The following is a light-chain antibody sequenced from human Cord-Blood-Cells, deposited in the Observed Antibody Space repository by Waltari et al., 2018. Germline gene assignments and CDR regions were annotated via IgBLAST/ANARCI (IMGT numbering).Light chain of an antibody. CDR1: QSISSY. V-gene: IGKV1-39*01. J-gene: IGKJ2*01. CDR3: QQSYSTPYT. CDR2: AAS. Sequence: DIQMTQSPSSLSASVGYRVTITCRASQSISSYLNWYQQKPGKAPKLLISAASSLQSGVPSRFSGSGSGTDFTLTISSLQPEDFSTYYCQQSYSTPYTFGQGTELEIK.